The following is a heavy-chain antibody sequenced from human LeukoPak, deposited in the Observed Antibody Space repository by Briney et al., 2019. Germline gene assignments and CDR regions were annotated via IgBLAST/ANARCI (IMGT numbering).Heavy chain of an antibody. CDR1: GGSITSDNW. V-gene: IGHV4-4*02. CDR2: VYHRGNT. D-gene: IGHD3-10*01. J-gene: IGHJ4*02. Sequence: SGTLPLTCAVSGGSITSDNWWSWVRQTLGKGLEWIGEVYHRGNTNYNPSLKSRVTVSVDKSKNQFSLKLNSVTAADTAVYYCARVPRGAGALDYWGQGILVTVSS. CDR3: ARVPRGAGALDY.